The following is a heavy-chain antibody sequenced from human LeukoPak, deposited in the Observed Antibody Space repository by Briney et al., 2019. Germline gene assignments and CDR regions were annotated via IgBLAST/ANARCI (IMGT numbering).Heavy chain of an antibody. J-gene: IGHJ4*02. D-gene: IGHD5-18*01. CDR2: IKQDGGEK. Sequence: PGGSLRLSCAASGFTFSNYWMSWVRQAPGKGLEWVANIKQDGGEKNYVDSVKGRFTISRDNAKNSLYLQMNSLRAEDTAVYYCVRDGYSYGYPDVDFDYWGQGTLVTVSS. CDR1: GFTFSNYW. V-gene: IGHV3-7*01. CDR3: VRDGYSYGYPDVDFDY.